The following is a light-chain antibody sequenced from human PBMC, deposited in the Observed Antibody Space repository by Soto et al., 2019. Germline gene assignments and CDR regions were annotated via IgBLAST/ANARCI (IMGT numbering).Light chain of an antibody. CDR3: QQTYTTPWT. J-gene: IGKJ1*01. CDR1: QTISTY. CDR2: AAS. Sequence: DIQMTQSPSFLSASVGDRIIIAFRARQTISTYLNWYQQKPGKAPKVLIYAASSLQRGVPARFSGSGYGTDFTLTISSLQREDFATYYCQQTYTTPWTFGQGTQVGIK. V-gene: IGKV1-39*01.